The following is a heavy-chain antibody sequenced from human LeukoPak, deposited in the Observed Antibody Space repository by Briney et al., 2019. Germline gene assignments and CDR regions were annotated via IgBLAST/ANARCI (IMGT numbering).Heavy chain of an antibody. V-gene: IGHV3-30*02. J-gene: IGHJ4*02. CDR1: GFTFSSYG. D-gene: IGHD3-22*01. CDR2: IGFDGTNK. CDR3: AKGLYYYDRSGYPD. Sequence: GGSLRLSCAASGFTFSSYGMHWVRQAPGKGLEWVAFIGFDGTNKYYADSVKGRFTISRDNSKNTLYLQMSSLRAEDTAMYYCAKGLYYYDRSGYPDWGQGTLVPVSS.